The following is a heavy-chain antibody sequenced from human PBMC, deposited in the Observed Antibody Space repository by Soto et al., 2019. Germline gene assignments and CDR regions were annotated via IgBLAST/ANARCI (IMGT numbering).Heavy chain of an antibody. CDR1: GFAFNKFG. CDR3: AKAGEVGGVLGDH. J-gene: IGHJ4*02. D-gene: IGHD1-26*01. CDR2: ISYDGSYQ. V-gene: IGHV3-30*18. Sequence: QVQLVESGGGVVQPGTSLRLSCEASGFAFNKFGMHWVRQAPGKGLEWVAFISYDGSYQYYADSVQGRLTITRDNSMNTLNMQLNSLRREDTPVYYCAKAGEVGGVLGDHWGQGTLVTVSS.